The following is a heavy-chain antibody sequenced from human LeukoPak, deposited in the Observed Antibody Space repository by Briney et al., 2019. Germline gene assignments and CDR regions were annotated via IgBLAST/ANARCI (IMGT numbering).Heavy chain of an antibody. J-gene: IGHJ5*02. CDR3: ASPLGSSGYYKA. Sequence: GESLKISCKGSGYSFTSYWIAWVRQMPGKGLEWMGIIFPGDSDTRYSPSFQGQVTISVDKSISTAFLQWSALKASDTAIYYCASPLGSSGYYKAWGQGTLVTVSS. CDR1: GYSFTSYW. CDR2: IFPGDSDT. D-gene: IGHD3-22*01. V-gene: IGHV5-51*01.